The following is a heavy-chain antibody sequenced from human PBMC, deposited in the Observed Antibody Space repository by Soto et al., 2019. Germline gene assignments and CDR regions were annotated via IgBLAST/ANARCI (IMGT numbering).Heavy chain of an antibody. J-gene: IGHJ3*02. D-gene: IGHD6-19*01. CDR2: ISSSSSTI. V-gene: IGHV3-48*02. CDR3: ASYIAVAGLVDAFDI. Sequence: GSLRLSCAASGFTFSSYSMNWVRQAPGKGLEWVSYISSSSSTIYYADSVKGRFTISRDNAKNSLYLQMNSLRDEDTAVYYCASYIAVAGLVDAFDIWGQGTMVTVS. CDR1: GFTFSSYS.